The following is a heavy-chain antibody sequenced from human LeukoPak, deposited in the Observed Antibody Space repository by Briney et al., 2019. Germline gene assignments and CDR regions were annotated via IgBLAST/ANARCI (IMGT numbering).Heavy chain of an antibody. CDR3: ARAIQAGDYYYYYYYMDV. J-gene: IGHJ6*03. Sequence: SETLSLTCTVSGDSISGFYWSWIRQPPGKGLEWIGYIYYSGSTNYNPSLKSRVTMSVDTSKNQFSLKLSSVTAADTAVYYCARAIQAGDYYYYYYYMDVWGKGTTVTVTS. CDR1: GDSISGFY. V-gene: IGHV4-59*12. CDR2: IYYSGST. D-gene: IGHD2-21*01.